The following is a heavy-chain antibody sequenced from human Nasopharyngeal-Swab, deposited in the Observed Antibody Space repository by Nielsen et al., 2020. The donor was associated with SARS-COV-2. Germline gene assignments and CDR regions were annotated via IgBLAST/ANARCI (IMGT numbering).Heavy chain of an antibody. D-gene: IGHD6-19*01. CDR3: ARGLPAVAEYFDY. J-gene: IGHJ4*02. Sequence: GGSLRLSCAASGFTFSSYAMHWVRQAPGKGLEWVAVISYDGSNKYYADSVKGRFTISRDNSKNMLYLQMNSLRAEDTAVYYCARGLPAVAEYFDYWGQGTLVTVSS. CDR2: ISYDGSNK. V-gene: IGHV3-30-3*01. CDR1: GFTFSSYA.